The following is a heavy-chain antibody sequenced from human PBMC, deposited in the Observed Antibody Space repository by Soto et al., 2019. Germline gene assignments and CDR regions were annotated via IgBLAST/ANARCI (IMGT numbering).Heavy chain of an antibody. J-gene: IGHJ4*02. D-gene: IGHD3-9*01. CDR2: IYYSGST. CDR3: ARVLTGYSREYFDY. Sequence: PSETLSLTCTVSGGSISSSSNHWGWIRQPPGKGLEWIGYIYYSGSTNYNPSLKSRVTISVDTSKNQFSLKLSSVTAADTVVYYCARVLTGYSREYFDYWGQGTLVTVSS. CDR1: GGSISSSSNH. V-gene: IGHV4-61*05.